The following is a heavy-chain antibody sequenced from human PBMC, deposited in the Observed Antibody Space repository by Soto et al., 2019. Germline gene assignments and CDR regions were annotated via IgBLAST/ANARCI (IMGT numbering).Heavy chain of an antibody. V-gene: IGHV5-51*01. CDR1: GYTFTTYW. J-gene: IGHJ4*02. CDR2: IYPSDSDT. D-gene: IGHD3-16*01. CDR3: ARRAGVMDHYDC. Sequence: GESLKISCKTSGYTFTTYWVGWVRQRPGEGLEWMGIIYPSDSDTRYSPSLQGHVMFSVAKSLETAYLEWSSLKTSATADYVCARRAGVMDHYDCWGPGTQVTVSS.